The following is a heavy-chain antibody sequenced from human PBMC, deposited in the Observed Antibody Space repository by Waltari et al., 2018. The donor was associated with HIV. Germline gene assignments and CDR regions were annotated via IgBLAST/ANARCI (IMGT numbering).Heavy chain of an antibody. CDR3: ASLAPRLPSFALDV. CDR1: GASISTSSYS. J-gene: IGHJ6*02. Sequence: QLQLQESGSGLVKPSQTLSLTCAVSGASISTSSYSWTWVRQPPGKGLEWIGYIHHGGNTYYNPSLKSRVTILMDRSKNHFSLRLSSVTAADTAVYYCASLAPRLPSFALDVWGQGTTVTVSS. V-gene: IGHV4-30-2*01. CDR2: IHHGGNT. D-gene: IGHD3-16*01.